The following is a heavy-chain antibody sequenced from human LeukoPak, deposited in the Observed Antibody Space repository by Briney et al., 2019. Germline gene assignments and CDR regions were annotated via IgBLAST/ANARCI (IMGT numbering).Heavy chain of an antibody. V-gene: IGHV3-20*04. CDR2: INWNGGSA. J-gene: IGHJ4*02. D-gene: IGHD2-2*01. CDR1: GFTSDDYG. CDR3: ARSFYQRFDY. Sequence: EGSLRLSCAAAGFTSDDYGMSCFLQPLGKKLQWVSGINWNGGSAGYAGSVKGRFTIARDNAKTSLYLQMNSLRAEDTALYCGARSFYQRFDYWGQGTLVTVSS.